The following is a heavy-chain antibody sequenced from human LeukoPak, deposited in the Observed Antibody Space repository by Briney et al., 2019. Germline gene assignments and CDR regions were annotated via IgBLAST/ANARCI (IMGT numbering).Heavy chain of an antibody. J-gene: IGHJ5*02. CDR2: ISGSGGST. CDR1: GFTFSSYA. D-gene: IGHD2-15*01. Sequence: GGSLRLSCAASGFTFSSYAMSWVRQAPGKGLEWVSAISGSGGSTYYADSVKGRFTISRDNSKNTLYLQMNSLRAEDTAVYYCAKDPFYCSGGSCYFFGFDPWGLGTLVTVSS. V-gene: IGHV3-23*01. CDR3: AKDPFYCSGGSCYFFGFDP.